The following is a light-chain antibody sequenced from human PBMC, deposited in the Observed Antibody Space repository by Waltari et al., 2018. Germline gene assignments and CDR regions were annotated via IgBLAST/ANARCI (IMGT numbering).Light chain of an antibody. CDR1: QSVSTF. CDR2: HAS. J-gene: IGKJ4*01. Sequence: EIVLTQSPATLSLSPGERATLSCRASQSVSTFLAWYQQKPGQAPRLLIYHASNRATGITARFSGRGSGTNFTLTISDLEPEDFAVYYCQQRANWPPLTFGGGTRVEIK. V-gene: IGKV3-11*01. CDR3: QQRANWPPLT.